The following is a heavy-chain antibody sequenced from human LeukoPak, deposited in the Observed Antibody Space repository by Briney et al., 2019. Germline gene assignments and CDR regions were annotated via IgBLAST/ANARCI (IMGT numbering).Heavy chain of an antibody. D-gene: IGHD6-19*01. CDR3: ARDPPARYSSGWYSY. J-gene: IGHJ4*02. CDR2: IYSGGST. Sequence: GGSLRPSCAASGFTVSSNYMSWVRQAPGKGLEWVSVIYSGGSTYYADSVKGRFTISRDNSKNTLYLQMNSLRAEDTAVYYCARDPPARYSSGWYSYWGQGTLVTVSS. V-gene: IGHV3-53*01. CDR1: GFTVSSNY.